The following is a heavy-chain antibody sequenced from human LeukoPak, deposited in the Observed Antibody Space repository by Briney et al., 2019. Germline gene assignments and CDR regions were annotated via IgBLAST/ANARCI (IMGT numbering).Heavy chain of an antibody. J-gene: IGHJ5*02. CDR3: ARGRILIAAAGEPALVTAFWFDP. Sequence: SETLSLTCAVYGGPFSGYYWSWIRQPPGKGLEWIGEINHSGSTNYNPSLKSRVTISVDTSKNQFSLKLSSVTAADTAVYYCARGRILIAAAGEPALVTAFWFDPWGQGTLVTVSP. V-gene: IGHV4-34*01. D-gene: IGHD6-13*01. CDR2: INHSGST. CDR1: GGPFSGYY.